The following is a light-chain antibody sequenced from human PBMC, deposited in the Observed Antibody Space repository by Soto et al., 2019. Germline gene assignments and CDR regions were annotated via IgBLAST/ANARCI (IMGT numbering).Light chain of an antibody. Sequence: ETVLTQSPATLSLSPGERATLSCMASQSVTNYLAWYQQKPGQAPRLLIYDASNRATGIPARFSGSGSGTDFTLTISSLEPEDFAVYYCQQRSDWPFTFGQGTKLEIK. J-gene: IGKJ2*01. CDR1: QSVTNY. CDR3: QQRSDWPFT. V-gene: IGKV3-11*01. CDR2: DAS.